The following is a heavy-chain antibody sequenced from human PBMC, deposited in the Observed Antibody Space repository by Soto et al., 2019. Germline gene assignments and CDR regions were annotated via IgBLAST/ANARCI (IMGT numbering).Heavy chain of an antibody. D-gene: IGHD7-27*01. CDR3: ARDLNWGFDH. CDR2: ISSTTNYI. V-gene: IGHV3-21*01. CDR1: GFTFTRYS. J-gene: IGHJ5*02. Sequence: GGSLRLSCAASGFTFTRYSMNWVRQAPGKGLEWVSSISSTTNYIYYGDSVKGRFTLSRDNAKNSLFLDMNSLRDEDTAVYYCARDLNWGFDHWGRGTLVTVSS.